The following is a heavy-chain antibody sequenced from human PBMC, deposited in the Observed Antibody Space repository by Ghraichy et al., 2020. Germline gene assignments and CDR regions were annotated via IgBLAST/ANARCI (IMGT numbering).Heavy chain of an antibody. D-gene: IGHD3-9*01. CDR2: IRSKADGGTT. CDR3: TTGLGLY. V-gene: IGHV3-15*07. Sequence: LSLTCEASGFTFRDAWLDWVRQAPGKGLEWVGRIRSKADGGTTDYVAPLRGRFTISRDDSQNTLFLEMNNLKTEDTAVYYCTTGLGLYWGRGTLVTVSS. CDR1: GFTFRDAW. J-gene: IGHJ4*02.